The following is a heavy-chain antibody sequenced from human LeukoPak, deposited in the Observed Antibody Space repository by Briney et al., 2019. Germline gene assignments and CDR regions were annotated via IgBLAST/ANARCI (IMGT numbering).Heavy chain of an antibody. CDR2: ISAYNGNT. D-gene: IGHD2-2*01. V-gene: IGHV1-18*01. J-gene: IGHJ4*02. Sequence: ASVKLSCKASGYTFSSYGISRVRQAPGPGLERMGWISAYNGNTNYAQKVQGRITMTTDTSTSTAYMELSSLRSDDRAAYYCARDAGYCSSTRGYAGLDYWGQGTLVTVSS. CDR3: ARDAGYCSSTRGYAGLDY. CDR1: GYTFSSYG.